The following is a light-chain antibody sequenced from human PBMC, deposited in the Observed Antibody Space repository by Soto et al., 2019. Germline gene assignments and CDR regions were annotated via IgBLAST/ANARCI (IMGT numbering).Light chain of an antibody. Sequence: QPVLTQPPSVSGAPGQRVTISCTGSSSNIGAGYDVHWYQQLPGTAPKLLIYANNNRPSGVPGRFSGSKSGTSASLAITGLQAEDEADYYCQSYDSSLSASDWVFGGGTKLTVL. CDR2: ANN. J-gene: IGLJ3*02. CDR3: QSYDSSLSASDWV. V-gene: IGLV1-40*01. CDR1: SSNIGAGYD.